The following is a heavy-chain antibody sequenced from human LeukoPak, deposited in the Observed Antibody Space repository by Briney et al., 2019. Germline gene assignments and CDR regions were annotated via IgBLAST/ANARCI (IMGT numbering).Heavy chain of an antibody. CDR2: IKQDGSEK. CDR3: ARAPRQTDYYYYYMDV. V-gene: IGHV3-7*01. CDR1: GFTFSSYW. Sequence: PGGSLRLSCAASGFTFSSYWMSWVRQAPGKGLEWVANIKQDGSEKYYVDSVKGRFTISRDNAKSSLYLQMNSLRAEDTAVYYCARAPRQTDYYYYYMDVWGKGTTVTISS. J-gene: IGHJ6*03.